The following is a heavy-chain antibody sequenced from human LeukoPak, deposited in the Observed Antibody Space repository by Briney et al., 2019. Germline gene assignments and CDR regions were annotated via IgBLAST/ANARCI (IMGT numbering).Heavy chain of an antibody. Sequence: SETLSLTCAVYGGSFSGYYWSWIRQPAGKGLEWIGRIYSSGSTNYNPSLKSRVTMSVDTSKNQFSLKLSSVTAADTAIYYCARGQRYFDWFSYWGQGTRVTVSS. V-gene: IGHV4-59*10. J-gene: IGHJ4*02. CDR2: IYSSGST. CDR1: GGSFSGYY. D-gene: IGHD3-9*01. CDR3: ARGQRYFDWFSY.